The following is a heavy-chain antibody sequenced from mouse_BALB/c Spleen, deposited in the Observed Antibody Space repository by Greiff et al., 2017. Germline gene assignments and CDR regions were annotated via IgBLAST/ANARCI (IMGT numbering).Heavy chain of an antibody. V-gene: IGHV3-2*02. D-gene: IGHD2-3*01. CDR3: ARWLLAYFDV. CDR2: ISYSGST. Sequence: EVQLQESGPGLVKPSQSLSLTCTVTGYSITSDYAWNWIRQFPGNKLEWMGYISYSGSTSYNPSLKSRISITRDTSKNQFFLQLNSVTTEDTATYYCARWLLAYFDVWGAGTTVTVSS. CDR1: GYSITSDYA. J-gene: IGHJ1*01.